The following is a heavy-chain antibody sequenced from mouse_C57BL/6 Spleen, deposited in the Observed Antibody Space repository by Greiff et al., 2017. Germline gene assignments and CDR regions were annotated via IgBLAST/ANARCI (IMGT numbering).Heavy chain of an antibody. J-gene: IGHJ3*01. CDR2: ISYSGST. CDR1: GYSITRGYD. CDR3: ARGSKWAWFAY. Sequence: EVQVVESGPGMVKPSQSLSLTCTVTGYSITRGYDWHWIRHFPGNKLEWMGYISYSGSTNYNPSLKSRISITHDTSKNHFFLKLNSVTTEDTATYYCARGSKWAWFAYGGQGTLVTVSA. D-gene: IGHD1-3*01. V-gene: IGHV3-1*01.